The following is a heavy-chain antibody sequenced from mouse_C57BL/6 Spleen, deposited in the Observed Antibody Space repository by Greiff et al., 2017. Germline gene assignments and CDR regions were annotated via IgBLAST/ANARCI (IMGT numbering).Heavy chain of an antibody. Sequence: QVQLQQPGAELVKPGASVKLSCKASGYTFTSYWMQWVKQRPGQGLGWIGEIDPSDSYTNYNQKFKGKATLTIDTSSSTAYMQLSSLTSEDSAVYYCARFGDYGGFAYWGQGTLVTVSA. V-gene: IGHV1-50*01. CDR3: ARFGDYGGFAY. CDR2: IDPSDSYT. J-gene: IGHJ3*01. CDR1: GYTFTSYW. D-gene: IGHD2-4*01.